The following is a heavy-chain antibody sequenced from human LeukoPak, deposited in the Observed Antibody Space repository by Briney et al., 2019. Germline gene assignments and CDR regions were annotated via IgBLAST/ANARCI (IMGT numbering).Heavy chain of an antibody. Sequence: GGSLRLSCSASGFTFSTYPMHWVRQAPGKGLEYVSAINNYGDNTYYADSVKGRFTISRDNSKNTLYLQMSSLRPEDTAVYYCTTDYAPASEWGGVIPPPAGILDYWGQGTLVTVSS. J-gene: IGHJ4*02. V-gene: IGHV3-64D*06. CDR1: GFTFSTYP. CDR2: INNYGDNT. D-gene: IGHD3-10*01. CDR3: TTDYAPASEWGGVIPPPAGILDY.